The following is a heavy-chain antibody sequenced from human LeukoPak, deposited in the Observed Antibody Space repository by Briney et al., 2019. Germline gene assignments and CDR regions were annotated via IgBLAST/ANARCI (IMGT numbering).Heavy chain of an antibody. CDR1: GFTFSSYA. V-gene: IGHV3-23*01. Sequence: PGGSLRLSCAASGFTFSSYAMSWVRQAPGKGLEWVSAISGSGGSTYYADSVKGRFTTSRDNSKNTLYLQMSSLRAEDTAVYYCAKYGSSFIDYWGQGTLVTVSS. CDR2: ISGSGGST. D-gene: IGHD2-2*01. CDR3: AKYGSSFIDY. J-gene: IGHJ4*02.